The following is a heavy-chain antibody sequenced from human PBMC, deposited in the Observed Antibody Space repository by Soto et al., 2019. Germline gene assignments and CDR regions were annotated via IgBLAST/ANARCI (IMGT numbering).Heavy chain of an antibody. V-gene: IGHV3-33*01. Sequence: PGGSLRLSCAASGFTFSSYGMHWVRQAPGKGLEWVAVIWYDGSNKYYADSVKGRFTISRDNSKNTLYLQMNSLRAEDTAVYYCARDAGYSYGYYYYYGMDVWGHGTTVPLS. CDR1: GFTFSSYG. D-gene: IGHD5-18*01. J-gene: IGHJ6*02. CDR3: ARDAGYSYGYYYYYGMDV. CDR2: IWYDGSNK.